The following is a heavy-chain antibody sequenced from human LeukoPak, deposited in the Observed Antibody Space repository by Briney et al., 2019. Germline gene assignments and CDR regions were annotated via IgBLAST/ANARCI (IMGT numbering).Heavy chain of an antibody. CDR1: GGTFSSYA. D-gene: IGHD3-22*01. V-gene: IGHV1-69*04. CDR3: ASDIYYDTGFVEWFDP. CDR2: IIPILGIA. J-gene: IGHJ5*02. Sequence: SVKVSCKASGGTFSSYAINWVRQAPGQGLEWMGRIIPILGIANYAQKFQGRVTITADKSTSTAYMELSSLRSEDTAVYYCASDIYYDTGFVEWFDPWGQGTLVTVSS.